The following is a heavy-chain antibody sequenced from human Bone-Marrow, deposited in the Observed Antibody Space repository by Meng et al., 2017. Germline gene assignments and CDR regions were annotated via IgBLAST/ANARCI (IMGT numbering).Heavy chain of an antibody. V-gene: IGHV3-30*01. CDR2: ISYDGSNK. J-gene: IGHJ4*02. Sequence: QVKAGESGGGVVQPGRSLRLPCAASGFTFSSYAMRWVRQAPGKGLEWVAVISYDGSNKYYADSVKGRFTISRDNSKNTLYLQMNSLRAEDTAVYYCARDRVDYWGQGTLVTVSS. CDR3: ARDRVDY. CDR1: GFTFSSYA.